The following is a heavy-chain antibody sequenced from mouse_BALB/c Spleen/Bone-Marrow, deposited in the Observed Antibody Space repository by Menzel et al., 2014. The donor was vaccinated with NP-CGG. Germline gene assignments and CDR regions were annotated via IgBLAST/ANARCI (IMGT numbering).Heavy chain of an antibody. CDR2: ISSGGNST. CDR3: ARYYGSSYDY. Sequence: EVNLVESGGGLVKPGGSLKLSCAASGFTFSSYAMSWVRQTPEKRLEWVATISSGGNSTYYPDSVKGRFTISRDNAKNTLYLQMSSLRSEDTAMYYCARYYGSSYDYWGQGTTRTVSS. J-gene: IGHJ2*01. V-gene: IGHV5-9-3*01. CDR1: GFTFSSYA. D-gene: IGHD1-1*01.